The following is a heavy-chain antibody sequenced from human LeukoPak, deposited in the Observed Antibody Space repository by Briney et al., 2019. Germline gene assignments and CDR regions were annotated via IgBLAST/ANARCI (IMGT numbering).Heavy chain of an antibody. CDR3: ARVCRDGYNGYYYYYYCMDV. CDR2: ISDSSSI. J-gene: IGHJ6*03. V-gene: IGHV3-48*04. CDR1: GFTFSSYS. D-gene: IGHD5-24*01. Sequence: GGSLRLSCAASGFTFSSYSMNWVRQAPGKGLEWVSYISDSSSIYYADSVKGRFTISRDNANNSLYLQMNSLRAEDTAVYYCARVCRDGYNGYYYYYYCMDVWGKGTTVTVSS.